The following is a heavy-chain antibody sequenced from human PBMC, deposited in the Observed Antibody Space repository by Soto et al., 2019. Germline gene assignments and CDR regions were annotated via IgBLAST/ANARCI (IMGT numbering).Heavy chain of an antibody. CDR3: ATGLRTGNYGIDD. J-gene: IGHJ6*02. CDR1: GGTFSNDA. Sequence: QEQLVQAGAEVKKPGSSVRISCRASGGTFSNDAVSWVRQAPGQGLQWMGGIIPIFGTTHYAQKFQGRVTITADESTATAYMELRSVTSEDTAVYYCATGLRTGNYGIDDWGQGTAVTVSS. D-gene: IGHD3-10*01. V-gene: IGHV1-69*01. CDR2: IIPIFGTT.